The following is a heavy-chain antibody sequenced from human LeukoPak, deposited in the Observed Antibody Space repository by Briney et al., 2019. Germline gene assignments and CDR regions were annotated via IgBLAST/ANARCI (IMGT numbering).Heavy chain of an antibody. CDR1: GGSISSGGYY. D-gene: IGHD3-22*01. CDR3: ARDRRAYDSSGFPDY. Sequence: SQTLSLTCTVSGGSISSGGYYWSWIRQHPGKGLEWIGCIYYSGSTHYNPSLKSRVTMSVDTSKNQFSLKLSSVTAADTAVYYCARDRRAYDSSGFPDYWGQGTLVTVSS. CDR2: IYYSGST. J-gene: IGHJ4*02. V-gene: IGHV4-31*03.